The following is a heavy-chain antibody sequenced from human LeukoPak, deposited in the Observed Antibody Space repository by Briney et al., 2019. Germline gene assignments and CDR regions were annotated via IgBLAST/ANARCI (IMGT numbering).Heavy chain of an antibody. V-gene: IGHV4-30-4*01. J-gene: IGHJ4*02. CDR1: GGSINSGTYY. Sequence: SETLSLTCLVSGGSINSGTYYWSWIRRPPGKGLEWIGYISHSGRTYYNPSLKSRVTMLIDTSKNQFSLNLNSVTAADTAVYFRARASGRYFDWLQGPFDYWGQGSLVTVSS. CDR2: ISHSGRT. CDR3: ARASGRYFDWLQGPFDY. D-gene: IGHD3-9*01.